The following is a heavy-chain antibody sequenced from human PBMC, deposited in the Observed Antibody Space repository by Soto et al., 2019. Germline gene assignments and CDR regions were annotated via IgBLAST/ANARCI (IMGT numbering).Heavy chain of an antibody. D-gene: IGHD3-22*01. CDR3: ARVSYDSSGYYFGWFDP. J-gene: IGHJ5*02. CDR2: IIPIFGTA. V-gene: IGHV1-69*01. CDR1: GGTFSSYA. Sequence: QVQLVQSGAEVKKPGSSVKVSCKASGGTFSSYAISWVRQAPGQGLEWMGGIIPIFGTANYALKFQGRVTITADESTSTAYMELSSLRSEDTAVYYCARVSYDSSGYYFGWFDPWGQGTLVTVSS.